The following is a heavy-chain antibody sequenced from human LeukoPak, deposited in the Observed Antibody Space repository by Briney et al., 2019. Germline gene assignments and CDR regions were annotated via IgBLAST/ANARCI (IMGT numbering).Heavy chain of an antibody. CDR3: ASPGGGRTLYY. J-gene: IGHJ4*02. CDR2: IYHSGST. V-gene: IGHV4-38-2*02. Sequence: PSETLSLTCTFSGHSISSAYYWGWIRPSPGEGLEWIGTIYHSGSTYYNPSLKSRVTISIDTSKNTFSLKLTSVTAADTAVYYWASPGGGRTLYYGGQGTLVTVSS. CDR1: GHSISSAYY. D-gene: IGHD3-10*01.